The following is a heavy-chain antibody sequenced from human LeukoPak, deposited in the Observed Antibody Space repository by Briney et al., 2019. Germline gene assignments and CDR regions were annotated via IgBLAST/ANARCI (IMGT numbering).Heavy chain of an antibody. Sequence: GGSLRLSCAASGFTFYDYAMHWVRLVPGKGLEWVSLISGDGGSTYYADSVKGRFTISRDNSKNSLFLHMNSLRTEDTALYYCAKDAEEMAWYFDLWGRGTLVTVPS. V-gene: IGHV3-43*02. CDR3: AKDAEEMAWYFDL. D-gene: IGHD5-24*01. J-gene: IGHJ2*01. CDR2: ISGDGGST. CDR1: GFTFYDYA.